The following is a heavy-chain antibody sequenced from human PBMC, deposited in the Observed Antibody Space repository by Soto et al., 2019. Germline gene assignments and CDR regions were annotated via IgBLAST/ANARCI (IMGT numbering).Heavy chain of an antibody. CDR2: ISPIFGTA. V-gene: IGHV1-69*06. CDR3: ARVEVGPAAALYYYYGMDV. CDR1: ARTSSSYS. Sequence: SVRVSCKASARTSSSYSISWVRQAPGKGLEWKGVISPIFGTANYAQKFQGRVTITADKSTSTAYMELSSLRSEDTAVYYCARVEVGPAAALYYYYGMDVWGQGTTVTVSS. D-gene: IGHD2-2*01. J-gene: IGHJ6*02.